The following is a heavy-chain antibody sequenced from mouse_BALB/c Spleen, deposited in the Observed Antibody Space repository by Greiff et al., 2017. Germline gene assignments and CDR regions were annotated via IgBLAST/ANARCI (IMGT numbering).Heavy chain of an antibody. CDR2: ILPGSGST. CDR3: ARSAMITTGGFAY. J-gene: IGHJ3*01. Sequence: QVQLQQSGAELMKPGASVKISCKATGYTFSSYWIEWVKQRPGHGLEWIGEILPGSGSTNYNEKFKGKATFTADTSSNTAYMQLSSLTSEDSAVYDCARSAMITTGGFAYWGQGTLVTVSA. CDR1: GYTFSSYW. D-gene: IGHD2-4*01. V-gene: IGHV1-9*01.